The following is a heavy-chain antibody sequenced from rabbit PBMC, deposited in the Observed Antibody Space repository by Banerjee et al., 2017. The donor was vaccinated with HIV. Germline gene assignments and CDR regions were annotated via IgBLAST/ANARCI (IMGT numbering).Heavy chain of an antibody. V-gene: IGHV1S47*01. D-gene: IGHD4-1*01. CDR2: IYNGDGST. Sequence: QEQLEESGGGLVQPEGSLTLTCTASGFDFSSNAMCWVRQAPGKRPEWIACIYNGDGSTYYATWVNGRFSISRSTSLNTVTLQMTSLTAADTATYFCARDLAGVIGWNFNLWGPGTLVTVS. CDR3: ARDLAGVIGWNFNL. J-gene: IGHJ4*01. CDR1: GFDFSSNA.